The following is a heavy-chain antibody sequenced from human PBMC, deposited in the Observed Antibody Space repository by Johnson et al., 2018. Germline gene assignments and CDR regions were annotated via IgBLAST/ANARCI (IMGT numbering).Heavy chain of an antibody. J-gene: IGHJ3*02. CDR1: GGTFSSYA. V-gene: IGHV1-69*01. Sequence: EQLGEAGAEVKEPGSSVKVSCKASGGTFSSYAISWVRQAPGQGLEWMGGIIPIFGTASYAQNFQGRVTITADESTSTAYTELSSLRSEDTAVYFCARSRTYYDFWSGYYGGGDAFDIWGQGTMVTVSS. D-gene: IGHD3-3*01. CDR2: IIPIFGTA. CDR3: ARSRTYYDFWSGYYGGGDAFDI.